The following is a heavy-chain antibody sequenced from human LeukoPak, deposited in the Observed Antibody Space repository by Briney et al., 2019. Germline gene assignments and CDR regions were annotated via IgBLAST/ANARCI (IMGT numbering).Heavy chain of an antibody. D-gene: IGHD6-13*01. J-gene: IGHJ4*02. V-gene: IGHV3-53*01. Sequence: GGSLRLSCAVSGFTVSSNYMSWVRQAPGKGLEWVSIIYSGGYTFYADSVKGRFTISRDNSKNTLYLQMNSLRAEDTAVYYCARTAAGTFFDYWGQGTLVTVSS. CDR2: IYSGGYT. CDR1: GFTVSSNY. CDR3: ARTAAGTFFDY.